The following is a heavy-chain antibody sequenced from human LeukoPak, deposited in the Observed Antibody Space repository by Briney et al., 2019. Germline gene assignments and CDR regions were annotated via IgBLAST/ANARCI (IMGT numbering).Heavy chain of an antibody. J-gene: IGHJ6*01. CDR1: GGSFSGYY. D-gene: IGHD6-13*01. V-gene: IGHV4-34*01. CDR3: ARGPSSSGYYYGMDV. Sequence: SETLSLTCAVYGGSFSGYYWSWIRQPPGKGLEWIGEINHSGSTNYNPSLKSRVTISVDTSKNQFSLKLSSVTAADTAVYYCARGPSSSGYYYGMDVWGKGPRSPSPQ. CDR2: INHSGST.